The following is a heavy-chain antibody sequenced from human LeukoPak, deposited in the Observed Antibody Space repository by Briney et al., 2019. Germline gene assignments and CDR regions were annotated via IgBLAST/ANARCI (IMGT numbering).Heavy chain of an antibody. CDR3: ARDPSEEWYPLDY. CDR1: GFTFSSYG. V-gene: IGHV3-30*19. CDR2: ISYDGSNK. J-gene: IGHJ4*02. D-gene: IGHD2-8*01. Sequence: TGGSLRLSCAASGFTFSSYGMHWVRQAPGKGLEWVAVISYDGSNKYYADSVKGRFTISRDNSKNTLYLQMNSLRAEDTAVYYCARDPSEEWYPLDYWGQGTLVTVSS.